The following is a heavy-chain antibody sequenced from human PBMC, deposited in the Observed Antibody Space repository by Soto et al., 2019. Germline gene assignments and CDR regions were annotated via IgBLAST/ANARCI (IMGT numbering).Heavy chain of an antibody. V-gene: IGHV1-18*01. CDR2: ISAYNGNT. Sequence: QVQLVQSGAEAKKPGASVKVSCKASGYTFTSYGISWVRQAPGQGLEWMGWISAYNGNTTYAQKLQGRVTMTTDTSTSTAYMELRSLRSDDTAVYYCAREGYCSGGSCYDYYYYGMDVWGQGTTVTVSS. J-gene: IGHJ6*02. CDR1: GYTFTSYG. CDR3: AREGYCSGGSCYDYYYYGMDV. D-gene: IGHD2-15*01.